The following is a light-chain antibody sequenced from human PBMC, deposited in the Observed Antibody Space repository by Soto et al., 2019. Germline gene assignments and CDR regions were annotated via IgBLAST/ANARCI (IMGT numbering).Light chain of an antibody. CDR1: PSVTNY. CDR3: QQRHVWPPVT. CDR2: GAF. J-gene: IGKJ5*01. Sequence: IVLTQSPSTLSLSPGSSPTLSCRASPSVTNYLAWYQQRPPQAPRLIXFGAFNRATGIPARFSGSGSATDFTPTISSLEPEASAVYYCQQRHVWPPVTFGQGTRLEIK. V-gene: IGKV3-11*01.